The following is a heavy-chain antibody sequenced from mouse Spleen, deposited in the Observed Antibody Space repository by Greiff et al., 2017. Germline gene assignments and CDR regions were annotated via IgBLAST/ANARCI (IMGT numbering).Heavy chain of an antibody. CDR2: IWRGGST. D-gene: IGHD2-4*01. V-gene: IGHV2-5*01. CDR1: GFSLTSYG. CDR3: AKNRDYDKDYAMDY. Sequence: QVQLQQSGPGLVQPSQSLSITCTVSGFSLTSYGVHWVRQSPGKGLEWLGVIWRGGSTDYNAAFMSRLSITKDNSKSHVFFKMNGLQADDTAIYYCAKNRDYDKDYAMDYWGQGTSVTVSS. J-gene: IGHJ4*01.